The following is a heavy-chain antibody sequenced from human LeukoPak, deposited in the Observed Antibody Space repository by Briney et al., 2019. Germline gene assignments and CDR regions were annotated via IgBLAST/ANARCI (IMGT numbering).Heavy chain of an antibody. CDR3: AKDLNRVTIFGVVTSTQYYFDY. CDR2: IRYDGSNK. J-gene: IGHJ4*02. CDR1: GFTFSSYG. V-gene: IGHV3-30*02. Sequence: GGSLRLSCAASGFTFSSYGMHWVRQAPGKGLEWVAFIRYDGSNKYYADSVKGRLTISRDNSKNTLYLQMNSLSAEDTAVYYCAKDLNRVTIFGVVTSTQYYFDYWGQGTLVTVSS. D-gene: IGHD3-3*01.